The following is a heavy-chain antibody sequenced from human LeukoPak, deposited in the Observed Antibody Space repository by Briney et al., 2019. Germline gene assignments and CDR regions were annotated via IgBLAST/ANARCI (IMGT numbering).Heavy chain of an antibody. CDR3: ARHSSSDTDYYYCYYMDV. J-gene: IGHJ6*03. V-gene: IGHV3-9*01. CDR1: GFTFDAYA. Sequence: PGGSLRLSCAASGFTFDAYAMHWVRQAPGKGLEWVSGLYGKTGGVDYADSVKGRFTISRDNAKNSLYLQMNSLRAEDTALYHCARHSSSDTDYYYCYYMDVWGKGTTVTVSS. D-gene: IGHD1-26*01. CDR2: LYGKTGGV.